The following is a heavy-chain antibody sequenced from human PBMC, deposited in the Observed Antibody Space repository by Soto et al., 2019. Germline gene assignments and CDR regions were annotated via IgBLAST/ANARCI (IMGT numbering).Heavy chain of an antibody. Sequence: TSETLSLTCTVSGGSISGYYWSWIRQPPGKGLEWIGHVYHSGSTKYNPSLTSRVTISVDKSKNHFSLKLTSVTAADTAVYYCAALHFWSGPWTHTRLDYWGQGTLVTVSS. V-gene: IGHV4-59*12. CDR2: VYHSGST. D-gene: IGHD3-3*02. J-gene: IGHJ4*02. CDR3: AALHFWSGPWTHTRLDY. CDR1: GGSISGYY.